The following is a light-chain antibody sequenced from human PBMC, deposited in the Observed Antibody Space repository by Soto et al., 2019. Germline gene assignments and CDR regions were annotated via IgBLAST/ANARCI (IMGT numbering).Light chain of an antibody. V-gene: IGKV2-28*01. J-gene: IGKJ1*01. Sequence: IVMTQSPLSLPVTPGEPASISCRSSQSLLHSNGYNYLDWYLQKPGQSPQLLIYLGSNRASGAPDRFSGSGAGTDFTLKISRVEAEDVGVYYCMQALQTPRTFGQGTKVEI. CDR1: QSLLHSNGYNY. CDR2: LGS. CDR3: MQALQTPRT.